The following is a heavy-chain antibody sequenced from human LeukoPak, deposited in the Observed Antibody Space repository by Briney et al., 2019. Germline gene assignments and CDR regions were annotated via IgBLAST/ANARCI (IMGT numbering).Heavy chain of an antibody. J-gene: IGHJ5*02. D-gene: IGHD3-22*01. CDR1: GFTFSSYA. Sequence: AGGSLRLSCAASGFTFSSYAMSWVRQAPGKGLEWVSAISGSGGSTYYADSVKGRFTISRDNSKNTLYLQMNSLRAEDTAVYYCAKGITMIVVVINHWGQGTLVTVSS. CDR2: ISGSGGST. V-gene: IGHV3-23*01. CDR3: AKGITMIVVVINH.